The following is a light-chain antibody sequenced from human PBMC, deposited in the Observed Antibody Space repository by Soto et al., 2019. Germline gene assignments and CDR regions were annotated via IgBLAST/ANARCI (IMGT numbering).Light chain of an antibody. V-gene: IGKV3-15*01. CDR1: QSVGSN. CDR3: KQYNNWPSDRT. CDR2: GAS. J-gene: IGKJ1*01. Sequence: EIVMTQSPATLSVSPGERATLSCRARQSVGSNLAWHQQKPGQSPRLLIYGASTMATGIPARFSGSGSVTEFALTISSLQSEDFAIYFCKQYNNWPSDRTFGQGTKVEIK.